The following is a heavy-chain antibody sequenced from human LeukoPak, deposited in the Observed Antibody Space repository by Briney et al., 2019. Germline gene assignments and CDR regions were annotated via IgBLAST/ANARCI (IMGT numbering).Heavy chain of an antibody. J-gene: IGHJ6*03. CDR2: INSDGSSR. V-gene: IGHV3-74*01. Sequence: PGGSLRLSCAASGFTFRSYWMHWVRQAPGKGMVWVSRINSDGSSRSYADSVKGRFTISRDNAKNSLYLQMNSLRDEDTAVYYCARDPYSGSYGDYYYYYMDVWGKGTTVTISS. CDR3: ARDPYSGSYGDYYYYYMDV. CDR1: GFTFRSYW. D-gene: IGHD1-26*01.